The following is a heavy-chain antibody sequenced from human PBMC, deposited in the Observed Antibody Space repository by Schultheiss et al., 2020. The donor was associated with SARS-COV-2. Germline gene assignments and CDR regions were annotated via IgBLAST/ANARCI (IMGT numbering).Heavy chain of an antibody. D-gene: IGHD5-18*01. CDR3: ARRGHSRGYHWFDP. CDR2: IYPDDSET. J-gene: IGHJ5*02. CDR1: GYNFSSYS. V-gene: IGHV5-51*01. Sequence: GESLKISCKVSGYNFSSYSIGWVRQMPGTGLEWMGIIYPDDSETRYSPAFRGQVTVSVDKSINTAYLHWNSLKASDTAMYYCARRGHSRGYHWFDPWGQGTLVTVSS.